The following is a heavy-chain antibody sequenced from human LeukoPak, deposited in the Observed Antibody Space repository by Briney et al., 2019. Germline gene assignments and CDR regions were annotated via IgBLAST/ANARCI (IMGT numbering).Heavy chain of an antibody. J-gene: IGHJ4*02. CDR3: ASGGGYGY. CDR1: GGSISSSTYY. Sequence: KTSETLSLTCTVSGGSISSSTYYWGWIRQPPGKGLEWIGSIYYSGSTYYNPSLKSRVTISVDTSKNQFSLKLRSVTAADAAVYYCASGGGYGYWGQGTLVTVSS. CDR2: IYYSGST. V-gene: IGHV4-39*01. D-gene: IGHD5-12*01.